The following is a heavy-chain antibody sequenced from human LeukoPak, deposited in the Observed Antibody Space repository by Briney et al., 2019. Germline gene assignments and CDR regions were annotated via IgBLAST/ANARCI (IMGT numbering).Heavy chain of an antibody. J-gene: IGHJ4*02. CDR3: AAGPLYDILTGYSPFDY. CDR2: IAPKSGGT. CDR1: GYTFTGYY. Sequence: ASVKVSCKASGYTFTGYYMHWVRQAPGQGLEWMGWIAPKSGGTNYAKRFQGRVTMTRDTSISTAYMELNRLRSDDTAVYYCAAGPLYDILTGYSPFDYWGQGTLVTVSS. D-gene: IGHD3-9*01. V-gene: IGHV1-2*02.